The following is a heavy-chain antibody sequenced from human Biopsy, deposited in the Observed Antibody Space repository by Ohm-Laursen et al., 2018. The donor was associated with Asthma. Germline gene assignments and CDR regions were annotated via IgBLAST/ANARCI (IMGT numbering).Heavy chain of an antibody. CDR1: GYSLTDLS. CDR3: ASDFPKDYVRYNFQF. V-gene: IGHV1-24*01. Sequence: ASVKVSCKISGYSLTDLSMHWVRQAPGQGPEWMGGHDHEEGGTVNARRFQGRVTMTEDTSTDTAYMELSSLSSDDTAVYYWASDFPKDYVRYNFQFWGQGALVTVSS. J-gene: IGHJ4*02. D-gene: IGHD4-17*01. CDR2: HDHEEGGT.